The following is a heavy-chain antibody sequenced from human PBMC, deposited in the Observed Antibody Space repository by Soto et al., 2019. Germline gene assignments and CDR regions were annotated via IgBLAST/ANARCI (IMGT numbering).Heavy chain of an antibody. J-gene: IGHJ6*02. V-gene: IGHV1-2*04. D-gene: IGHD5-18*01. CDR1: GYTFTGYY. Sequence: ASVKVSCKVSGYTFTGYYMHWVRQAPGQGLEWMGWINPNSGGTNYAQKFQGWVTMTRDTSISTAYMELSRLRSDDTAVYYCARDGGYSYDTGAPYYYYGMDVWGQGTTVTVS. CDR3: ARDGGYSYDTGAPYYYYGMDV. CDR2: INPNSGGT.